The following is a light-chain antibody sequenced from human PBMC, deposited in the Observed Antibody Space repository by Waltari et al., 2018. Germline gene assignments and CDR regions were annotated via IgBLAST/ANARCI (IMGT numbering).Light chain of an antibody. Sequence: DIQMTQSPSYLSASVGDRVTLLCRASQELGHFVNWYQHKPGEAPKLLINDATRLETWVPSRFSGHASGSEFSLTINGLQPDDVATYYCQQYDYRPPTFGGGTKVQI. CDR3: QQYDYRPPT. CDR2: DAT. V-gene: IGKV1-33*01. J-gene: IGKJ4*01. CDR1: QELGHF.